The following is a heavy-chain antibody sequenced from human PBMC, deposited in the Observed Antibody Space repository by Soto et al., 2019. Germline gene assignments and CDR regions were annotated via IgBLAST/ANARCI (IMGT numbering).Heavy chain of an antibody. D-gene: IGHD3-10*01. CDR1: GGSFSGYY. CDR2: INHSGST. CDR3: ARVDKNRFGYYGMDV. J-gene: IGHJ6*02. V-gene: IGHV4-34*01. Sequence: SETLSLTCAVYGGSFSGYYWSWIRQPPGKGLEWIGEINHSGSTNYNPSLKSRVTISVDTSKNQFSLKLSSVTAADTAVYYCARVDKNRFGYYGMDVWGQGTTVTVSS.